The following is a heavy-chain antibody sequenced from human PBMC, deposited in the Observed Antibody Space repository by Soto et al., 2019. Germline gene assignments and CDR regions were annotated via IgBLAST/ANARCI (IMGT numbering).Heavy chain of an antibody. D-gene: IGHD1-26*01. V-gene: IGHV3-74*01. J-gene: IGHJ3*01. Sequence: EVQLVESGGGLVRPGGSLRLSCAASGFTFSYYWMHWVRQAPGKGLVWVSRIHSDGSSTTYADFVKGRFIISRDNARNTVELQMNSVRVEATAVYYCARGDRGAFDLWGQGTVVTVSS. CDR3: ARGDRGAFDL. CDR1: GFTFSYYW. CDR2: IHSDGSST.